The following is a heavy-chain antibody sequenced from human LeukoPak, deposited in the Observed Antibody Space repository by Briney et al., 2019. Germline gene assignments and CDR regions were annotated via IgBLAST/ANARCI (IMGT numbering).Heavy chain of an antibody. CDR3: ARDSSSQFDY. V-gene: IGHV1-18*01. CDR2: ISAYNGNT. J-gene: IGHJ4*02. D-gene: IGHD6-13*01. CDR1: GYTFTSYG. Sequence: EASAKVSCKASGYTFTSYGISWVRQAPGQGLEWMGWISAYNGNTNYAQKLQGRVTMTTDTSTSTAYMELRGLRSDDTAVYYCARDSSSQFDYWGQGTLVTVSS.